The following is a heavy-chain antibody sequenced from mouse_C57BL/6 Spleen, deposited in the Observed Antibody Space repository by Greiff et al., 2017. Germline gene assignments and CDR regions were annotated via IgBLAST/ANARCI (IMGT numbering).Heavy chain of an antibody. CDR1: GFTFSSYA. Sequence: EVQVVESGEGLVKPGGSLKLSCAASGFTFSSYAMSWVRQTPEKRLEWVAYISSGGDYIYYADTVKGRFTISRDNARNTLYLQMSSLKSEDTAMYYCTRDRRSYYFDYWGQGTTLTVSS. CDR3: TRDRRSYYFDY. J-gene: IGHJ2*01. V-gene: IGHV5-9-1*02. CDR2: ISSGGDYI.